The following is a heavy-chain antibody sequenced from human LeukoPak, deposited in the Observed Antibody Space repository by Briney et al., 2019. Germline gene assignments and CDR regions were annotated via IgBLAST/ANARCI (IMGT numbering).Heavy chain of an antibody. J-gene: IGHJ4*02. CDR2: IYYSGST. V-gene: IGHV4-59*08. CDR3: ARHLYESRGQTSFDY. D-gene: IGHD3-22*01. CDR1: GGSISSYY. Sequence: SETLSLTCTVSGGSISSYYWSWIRQPPGKGLEWIGYIYYSGSTNYNPSLKSRVTISVDTSQNQFSLKLSSVTAADTAMYYCARHLYESRGQTSFDYWGQGTLVTVSS.